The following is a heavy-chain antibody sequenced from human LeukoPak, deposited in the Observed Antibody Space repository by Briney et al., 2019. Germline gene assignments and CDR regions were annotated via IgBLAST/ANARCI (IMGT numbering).Heavy chain of an antibody. J-gene: IGHJ3*02. D-gene: IGHD3-3*01. CDR2: ISAYNGNT. CDR1: GYTFTSYG. Sequence: GASVKVSCKASGYTFTSYGISWVRQAPGQGLEWMGWISAYNGNTNYAQKLQGRVTMTTDTSTSTAYMELRSLRSDDTAVYYCARDLANYDFWSDYTNAFDIWGQGTMVTVSS. V-gene: IGHV1-18*01. CDR3: ARDLANYDFWSDYTNAFDI.